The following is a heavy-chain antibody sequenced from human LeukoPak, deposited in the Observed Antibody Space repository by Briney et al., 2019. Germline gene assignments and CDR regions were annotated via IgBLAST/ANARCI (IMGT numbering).Heavy chain of an antibody. CDR3: TTNPGSWGDF. J-gene: IGHJ4*02. Sequence: GGSLRLSCAVSGLTFSNAWMNWVRQAPGKGLEWVAHIKSETNGGTADYAAAVEGRFTISRDDSKNTLYLQMNILKIEDTAVYFCTTNPGSWGDFWGQGSLVTVSS. V-gene: IGHV3-15*07. CDR1: GLTFSNAW. CDR2: IKSETNGGTA. D-gene: IGHD2-15*01.